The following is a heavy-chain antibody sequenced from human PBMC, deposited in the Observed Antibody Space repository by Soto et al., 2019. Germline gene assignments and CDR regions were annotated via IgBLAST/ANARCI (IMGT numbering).Heavy chain of an antibody. CDR3: AREPEVCSSTNCHFDY. V-gene: IGHV1-58*01. Sequence: SVKVSCKASGFTFTSSAVQWVRQARGQRLEWIGWIGVGSGNRHYAQKFQERVTITRDMSTNTAYMELSSLRSEDTAVYYCAREPEVCSSTNCHFDYWGQGTQVTVSS. D-gene: IGHD2-2*01. CDR1: GFTFTSSA. CDR2: IGVGSGNR. J-gene: IGHJ4*02.